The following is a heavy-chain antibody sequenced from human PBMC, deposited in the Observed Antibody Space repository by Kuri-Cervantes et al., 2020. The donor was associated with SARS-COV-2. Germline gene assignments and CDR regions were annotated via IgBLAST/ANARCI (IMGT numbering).Heavy chain of an antibody. D-gene: IGHD2-2*01. CDR1: GFTFSSYS. CDR2: INSDGSSR. CDR3: VKGGRFCSTSTCLGGSCSF. J-gene: IGHJ4*02. Sequence: WGSLTLSCAASGFTFSSYSMNWVRQAPGKGLVWVSRINSDGSSRSYADSVKGRFTISRNNAKNTLYLLMNRLRAADTALHYCVKGGRFCSTSTCLGGSCSFWGQGTLVTVSS. V-gene: IGHV3-74*01.